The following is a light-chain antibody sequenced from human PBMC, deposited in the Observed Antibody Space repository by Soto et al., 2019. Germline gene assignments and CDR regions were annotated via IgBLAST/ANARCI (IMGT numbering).Light chain of an antibody. J-gene: IGKJ1*01. V-gene: IGKV3-15*01. CDR3: QQYIGWPTT. Sequence: EIVMTQSPATLSVSLGERATLSCRASQSLSSTVAWYQQRFGQAPRLLIYSASTRATGVPVRFSGSGSGTDFTLTITSLQSEDFGVYYCQQYIGWPTTFGQGTKVDIK. CDR2: SAS. CDR1: QSLSST.